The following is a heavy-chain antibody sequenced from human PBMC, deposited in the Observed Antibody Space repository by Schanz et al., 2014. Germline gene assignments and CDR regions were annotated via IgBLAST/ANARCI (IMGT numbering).Heavy chain of an antibody. J-gene: IGHJ3*01. CDR3: ARDGGRDGYNLAFDV. CDR1: GFTLTSYS. V-gene: IGHV3-NL1*01. D-gene: IGHD5-12*01. Sequence: QVQLEQSGGGVVQPGGSLRLSCAASGFTLTSYSMHWVRQAPGKGLEWISSMYINSGSTQYADSVKGRFIISRDSSKNTLFLQMNSLRAEDTAVYFCARDGGRDGYNLAFDVWGQGTLVTVSS. CDR2: MYINSGST.